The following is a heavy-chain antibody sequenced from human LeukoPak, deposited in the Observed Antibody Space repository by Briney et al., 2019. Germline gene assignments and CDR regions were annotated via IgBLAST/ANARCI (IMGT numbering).Heavy chain of an antibody. D-gene: IGHD2-15*01. CDR1: GGTFSSYA. V-gene: IGHV1-69*01. Sequence: PAASVTVSCKASGGTFSSYAISWVRQAPGQGLEWMGGIIPIFGTANYAQKLQGRVTITGDESTSTAYMEMSSLRSEDTAVYYCTQGYCSGGSCSNVYFDYWGQGTLVTVSS. CDR3: TQGYCSGGSCSNVYFDY. CDR2: IIPIFGTA. J-gene: IGHJ4*02.